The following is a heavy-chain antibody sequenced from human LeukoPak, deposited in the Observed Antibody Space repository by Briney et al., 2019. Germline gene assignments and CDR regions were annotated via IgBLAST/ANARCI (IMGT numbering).Heavy chain of an antibody. CDR1: AYTFTSYD. J-gene: IGHJ6*02. CDR2: MNPNSGNT. Sequence: ASVKVSCKASAYTFTSYDINWVRQATGQGLEWMGWMNPNSGNTGYAQKFQGRVTITRDTSASTAYMELSSLRSEDTAVYYCARDGITRPPANYYYGMDVWGQGTTVTVSS. V-gene: IGHV1-8*01. CDR3: ARDGITRPPANYYYGMDV.